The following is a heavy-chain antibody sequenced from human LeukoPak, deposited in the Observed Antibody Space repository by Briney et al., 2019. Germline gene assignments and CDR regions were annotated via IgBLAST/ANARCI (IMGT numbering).Heavy chain of an antibody. CDR1: GFTLSSYW. J-gene: IGHJ6*02. V-gene: IGHV3-74*01. Sequence: GGSLRLSCAVSGFTLSSYWMHWVRQLPGKGLVWVSRINSDGSGISYAGSVKGRFTISRDNAKNTLYLQMNSLRAEDTAVYYCARNGMDVWGQGTTVTVSS. CDR2: INSDGSGI. CDR3: ARNGMDV.